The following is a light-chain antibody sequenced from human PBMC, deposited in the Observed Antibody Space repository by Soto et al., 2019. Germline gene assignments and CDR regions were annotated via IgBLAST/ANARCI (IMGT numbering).Light chain of an antibody. CDR3: QSYDNSLSGSRV. Sequence: QSVLTQPPSVSGAPGQRVTISCTGSSSNIGAGYDVHWYQQLPGTAPKLLIYGNSNRPSGVPDRFSGSKSGTSASLAITGLQAEDEADYYCQSYDNSLSGSRVFGGGTKVTV. CDR2: GNS. V-gene: IGLV1-40*01. J-gene: IGLJ2*01. CDR1: SSNIGAGYD.